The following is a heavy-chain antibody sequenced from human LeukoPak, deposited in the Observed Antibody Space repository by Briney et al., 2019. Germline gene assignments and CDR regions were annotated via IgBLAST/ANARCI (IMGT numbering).Heavy chain of an antibody. D-gene: IGHD7-27*01. CDR1: GFTFSSYG. CDR3: AKPPRTGDEFFDY. Sequence: GGSLRLSCAASGFTFSSYGMHWVRQAPGKGLEWVAFIRFDANNKYYADSVKGRFTISRDNSKNTLYLQMNSLRAEDTAVYYCAKPPRTGDEFFDYWGQGTLVTVSS. V-gene: IGHV3-30*02. CDR2: IRFDANNK. J-gene: IGHJ4*02.